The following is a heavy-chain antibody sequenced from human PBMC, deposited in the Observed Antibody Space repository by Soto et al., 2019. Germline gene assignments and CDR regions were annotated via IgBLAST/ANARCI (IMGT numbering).Heavy chain of an antibody. V-gene: IGHV3-48*03. Sequence: GGSLRLSCAASGFTFSSYEMNWVRQAPGKGLEWVSYISSSGSTIYYADSVKGRFTISRDNAKNSLYLQMNSLRAEDTAVYYCARVDKDMVTVYYYGMDVWGQGTTVTVSS. CDR3: ARVDKDMVTVYYYGMDV. D-gene: IGHD5-18*01. CDR2: ISSSGSTI. J-gene: IGHJ6*02. CDR1: GFTFSSYE.